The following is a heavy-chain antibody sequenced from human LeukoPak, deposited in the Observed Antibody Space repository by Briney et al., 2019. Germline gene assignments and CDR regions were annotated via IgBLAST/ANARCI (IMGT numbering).Heavy chain of an antibody. D-gene: IGHD3-3*01. J-gene: IGHJ3*02. V-gene: IGHV3-23*01. CDR2: ISGSGGST. Sequence: GGSLRLSCAASGFTFSSYGMSWVRQAPGKGLEWVSAISGSGGSTYYADSVKGRFTISRDNSKNTLYLKMNSLRAEDTAVYYCAKVRFKDDAFDIWGQGTMVTVSS. CDR1: GFTFSSYG. CDR3: AKVRFKDDAFDI.